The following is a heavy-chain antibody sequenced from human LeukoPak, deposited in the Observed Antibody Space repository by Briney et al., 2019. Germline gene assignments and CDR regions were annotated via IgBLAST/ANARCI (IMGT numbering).Heavy chain of an antibody. CDR2: IKRDGSEK. Sequence: PGGSLRLSCVASGFTFSGYWMSWVRQAPGKGLEWVANIKRDGSEKHYVDSVEGRFTISRDNAKNSLYLQMNSLRGEDTAVYYCARDRDYYNYFEYWGQGTLVTVSS. D-gene: IGHD3-10*01. J-gene: IGHJ4*02. CDR3: ARDRDYYNYFEY. CDR1: GFTFSGYW. V-gene: IGHV3-7*04.